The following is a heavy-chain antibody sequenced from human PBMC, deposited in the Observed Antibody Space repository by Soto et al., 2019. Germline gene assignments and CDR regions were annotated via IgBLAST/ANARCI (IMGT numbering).Heavy chain of an antibody. D-gene: IGHD6-13*01. CDR1: GFTFDGYA. Sequence: PGGSLRLSCAASGFTFDGYAMHWVRQAPGKGLEWVSLISWDGGSTYYADSVKGRFTISRDNSKNSLYLQMNSLRAEDTALYYCAKGLSLSHSSSWFFQYYYYGIDVWGQGPTVTVYS. CDR2: ISWDGGST. J-gene: IGHJ6*02. CDR3: AKGLSLSHSSSWFFQYYYYGIDV. V-gene: IGHV3-43D*04.